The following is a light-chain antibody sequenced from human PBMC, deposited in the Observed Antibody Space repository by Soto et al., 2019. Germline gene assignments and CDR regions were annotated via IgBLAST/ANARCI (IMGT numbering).Light chain of an antibody. CDR3: HHFGSLPET. Sequence: EAVLTQSQGTLSLSPGEIVTLSCRASQSVASSYLAWYQQKPGRAPRLLFYSASSRATGIPDRFSGSGSGTDFTLTISRLEPEDFAVYYCHHFGSLPETFGQGTNVE. CDR2: SAS. V-gene: IGKV3-20*01. J-gene: IGKJ1*01. CDR1: QSVASSY.